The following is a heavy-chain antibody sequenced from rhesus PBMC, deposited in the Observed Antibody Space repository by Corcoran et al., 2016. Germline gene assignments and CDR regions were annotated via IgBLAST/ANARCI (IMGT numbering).Heavy chain of an antibody. J-gene: IGHJ6*01. D-gene: IGHD6-31*01. CDR3: AKEGVAAAAYYGLDS. V-gene: IGHV3S26*01. Sequence: DVQLVESGGGLVKPGGSLRLSCVASGFTFSSYVMHWVRQAPGKGLEWVSVISESGGTIYYADSVKGLFNSSRDNSKNTLCLQMKSRRPEDTAVYYCAKEGVAAAAYYGLDSWGQGVVVTVSS. CDR2: ISESGGTI. CDR1: GFTFSSYV.